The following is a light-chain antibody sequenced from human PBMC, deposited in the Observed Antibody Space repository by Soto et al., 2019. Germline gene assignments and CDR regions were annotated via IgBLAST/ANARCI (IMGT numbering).Light chain of an antibody. CDR3: SSHTSSRTLV. CDR1: SSDVGGYNF. V-gene: IGLV2-14*03. Sequence: QSVLTQPASVSGSPGQSIAISCTGTSSDVGGYNFVSWYQHHPGKAPKLLIYDVTYRPSGVSDRFSASKSGNTASLTISGLQTEDEADYYCSSHTSSRTLVFGTGNKVTVL. CDR2: DVT. J-gene: IGLJ1*01.